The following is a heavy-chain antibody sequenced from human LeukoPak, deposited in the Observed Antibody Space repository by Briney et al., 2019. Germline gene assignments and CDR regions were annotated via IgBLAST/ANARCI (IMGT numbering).Heavy chain of an antibody. CDR2: IWYDGSNK. J-gene: IGHJ6*02. V-gene: IGHV3-33*01. CDR3: ARDIMGMDV. D-gene: IGHD3-16*01. Sequence: GGSLRLSCAASGFTFSSYGMHWVRQAPGKGLEWVAVIWYDGSNKYYADSVKGRFTISRDNSKNTLYLQMNSLRAKDMAVYYCARDIMGMDVWGQGTTVTVSS. CDR1: GFTFSSYG.